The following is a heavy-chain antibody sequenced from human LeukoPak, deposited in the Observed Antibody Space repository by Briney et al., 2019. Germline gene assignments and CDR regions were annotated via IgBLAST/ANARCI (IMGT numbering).Heavy chain of an antibody. CDR1: GGSISSYY. CDR2: IYYSGST. V-gene: IGHV4-59*01. J-gene: IGHJ6*03. CDR3: ASGFYDFWSGYFSPNYYYMDV. D-gene: IGHD3-3*01. Sequence: SETLSLTCTVSGGSISSYYWSWIRQPPGKGLEWIGYIYYSGSTNYNPSLKSRVTISVDTSKNQFSLKLSSVTAADTAVYYCASGFYDFWSGYFSPNYYYMDVWGKGTTVTVSS.